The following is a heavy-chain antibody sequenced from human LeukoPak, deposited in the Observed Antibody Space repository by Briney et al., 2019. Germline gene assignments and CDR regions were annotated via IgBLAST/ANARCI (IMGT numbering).Heavy chain of an antibody. CDR3: ARENSPRYXYGSGXYYNGDLGWFDP. CDR2: IYSGGST. V-gene: IGHV3-66*01. D-gene: IGHD3-10*01. J-gene: IGHJ5*02. Sequence: GGSLRLSCAASGFTVSSNYMSWVRQAPGKGLEWVSLIYSGGSTYYADSVKGRFTISRDNSKNMLYLQMNSLRAEDTAVYYCARENSPRYXYGSGXYYNGDLGWFDPWGQGTLVTVSS. CDR1: GFTVSSNY.